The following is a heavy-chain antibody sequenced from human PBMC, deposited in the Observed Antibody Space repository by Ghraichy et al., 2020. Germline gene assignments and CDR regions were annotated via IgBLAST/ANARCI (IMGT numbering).Heavy chain of an antibody. D-gene: IGHD3-10*01. J-gene: IGHJ4*02. CDR3: ARNTPSMGRRGVGLFDY. CDR2: IIPIFGTA. CDR1: GGTFSSYA. Sequence: SVKVSCKASGGTFSSYAISWVRQAPGQGLEWMGGIIPIFGTANYAQKFQGRVTITADESTSTAYMELSSLRSEDTAVYYCARNTPSMGRRGVGLFDYWGQGTLVTVSS. V-gene: IGHV1-69*13.